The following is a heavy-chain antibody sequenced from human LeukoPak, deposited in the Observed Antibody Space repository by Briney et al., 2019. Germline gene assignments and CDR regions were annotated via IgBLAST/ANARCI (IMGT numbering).Heavy chain of an antibody. Sequence: SGPTLVKPTQPLTLTCTFSGFALSTSGVGVGWIRQPPGKALECLALIYWYGDKRYSPSLKSRLTITTDTSTKQVVLTMTNMDPVDTATYYCAHSLKPYYYDSSGIGVGAFDIWGQGTMVTVSS. CDR3: AHSLKPYYYDSSGIGVGAFDI. CDR1: GFALSTSGVG. CDR2: IYWYGDK. D-gene: IGHD3-22*01. V-gene: IGHV2-5*01. J-gene: IGHJ3*02.